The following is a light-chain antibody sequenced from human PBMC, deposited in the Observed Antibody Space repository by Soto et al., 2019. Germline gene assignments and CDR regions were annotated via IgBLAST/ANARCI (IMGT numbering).Light chain of an antibody. CDR3: QQFTASPLMYT. CDR1: QSVSISY. CDR2: GAS. J-gene: IGKJ2*01. Sequence: EIVLTQSPGTLSLSPGERATLSCRASQSVSISYLAWYQQKPGQAPRLLIYGASYRATDIPDRFSSSGSGTDFTLTISRLEPEDFAVYYCQQFTASPLMYTFGQGTKLEIK. V-gene: IGKV3-20*01.